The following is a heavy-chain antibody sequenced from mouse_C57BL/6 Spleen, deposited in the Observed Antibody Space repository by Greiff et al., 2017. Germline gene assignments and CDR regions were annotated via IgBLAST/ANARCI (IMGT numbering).Heavy chain of an antibody. Sequence: QVHVKQSGAELAKPGASVKLSCKASGYTFTSYWMHWVKQRPGQGLEWIGYINPSSGYTKYNQKFKDKATLTADKSSSTAYMQLSSLTYADSAVYYCARAPYEYAYFDVWGTGTTVTAAS. CDR2: INPSSGYT. CDR3: ARAPYEYAYFDV. J-gene: IGHJ1*03. D-gene: IGHD2-4*01. CDR1: GYTFTSYW. V-gene: IGHV1-7*01.